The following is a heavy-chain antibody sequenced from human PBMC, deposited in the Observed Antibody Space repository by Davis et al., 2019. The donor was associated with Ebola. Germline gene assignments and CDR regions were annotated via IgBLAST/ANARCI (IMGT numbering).Heavy chain of an antibody. CDR1: GGSLSGYY. CDR2: ISHTGNI. D-gene: IGHD6-13*01. Sequence: SETLSLTCAVYGGSLSGYYWSWIRQSPGKGLEWIGEISHTGNINYNPSLKSRLTISVGTSNNQFSLKLSSVTAADTAVYYCARFNSWGYSWFDPWGQGTPVTVSS. V-gene: IGHV4-34*01. CDR3: ARFNSWGYSWFDP. J-gene: IGHJ5*02.